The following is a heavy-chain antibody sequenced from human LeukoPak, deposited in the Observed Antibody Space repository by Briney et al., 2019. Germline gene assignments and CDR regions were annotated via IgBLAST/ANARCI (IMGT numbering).Heavy chain of an antibody. J-gene: IGHJ4*02. CDR2: ISYDGNNK. CDR1: GFTFSSYA. CDR3: ARGPLGYCSGSTCSNFDY. V-gene: IGHV3-30-3*01. Sequence: GGSLRLSCAASGFTFSSYAMHWVRQAPDEGLEWVAVISYDGNNKYYADSVKGRFTISRDNSKNTLYLQMNSLRAEDTAVYSCARGPLGYCSGSTCSNFDYWGQGTLVTVSS. D-gene: IGHD2-15*01.